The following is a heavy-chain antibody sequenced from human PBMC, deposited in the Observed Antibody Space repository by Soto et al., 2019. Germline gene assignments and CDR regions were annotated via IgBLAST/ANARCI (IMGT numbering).Heavy chain of an antibody. D-gene: IGHD2-15*01. J-gene: IGHJ3*02. V-gene: IGHV3-23*01. CDR2: ISGSGGST. CDR1: GFTFSSYA. Sequence: PGGSLRLSCVASGFTFSSYAMSWVRQAPGKGLEWVPAISGSGGSTYYADSVKGRFTISRDNSKNTLYLQMNSLRAEDTAVYYCAKDRIRGYCSGGSCLNDAFDIWGQGTMVTVSS. CDR3: AKDRIRGYCSGGSCLNDAFDI.